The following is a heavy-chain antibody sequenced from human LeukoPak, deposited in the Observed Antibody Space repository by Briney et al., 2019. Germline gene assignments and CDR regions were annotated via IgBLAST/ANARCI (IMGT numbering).Heavy chain of an antibody. J-gene: IGHJ4*02. V-gene: IGHV3-21*01. CDR1: GFTFSSYE. CDR3: ARDLEDYGDLGFDY. D-gene: IGHD4-17*01. CDR2: ISSSSSYI. Sequence: PGGSLRLSCAASGFTFSSYEMNWVRQAPGKGLEWVSSISSSSSYIYYADSVKGRFTISRDNAKNSLYLQMNSLRAEDTAVYYCARDLEDYGDLGFDYWGQGTLVTVSS.